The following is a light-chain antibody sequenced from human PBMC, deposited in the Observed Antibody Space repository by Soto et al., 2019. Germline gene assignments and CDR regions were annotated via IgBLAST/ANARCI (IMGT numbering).Light chain of an antibody. J-gene: IGLJ1*01. CDR3: SSYTSNSTCV. V-gene: IGLV2-14*01. CDR2: DVS. CDR1: SSDVGVYNY. Sequence: QSALTQPASVSGSPGQSITISCTGTSSDVGVYNYVSWYQQHPGKAPKLMIYDVSNRPSGVSNRFSGSKSGNTASLTISELQAEDEADYYCSSYTSNSTCVFGTGTKVTVL.